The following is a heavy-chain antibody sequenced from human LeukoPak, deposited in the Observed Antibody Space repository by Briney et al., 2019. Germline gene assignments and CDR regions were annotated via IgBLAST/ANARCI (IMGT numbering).Heavy chain of an antibody. Sequence: SETLSLTRTVSGGSISSISYYWGWIRQPPGKGLEWIGSIYYSESTHYNPSLKSRVTISVDTSKKPFSLKLSSVTAADTAVNYCARTDYGDYVADYWGQGTLVTVSS. CDR1: GGSISSISYY. V-gene: IGHV4-39*01. D-gene: IGHD4-17*01. J-gene: IGHJ4*02. CDR2: IYYSEST. CDR3: ARTDYGDYVADY.